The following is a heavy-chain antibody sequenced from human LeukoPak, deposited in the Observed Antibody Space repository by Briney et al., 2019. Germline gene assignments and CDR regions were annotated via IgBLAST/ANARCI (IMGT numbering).Heavy chain of an antibody. V-gene: IGHV3-48*01. CDR2: ISSGSSTT. J-gene: IGHJ4*02. CDR1: GFTFSSSS. CDR3: AKAPPAVAGNY. Sequence: GGSLRLSCAASGFTFSSSSMNWVRQAPGKGLEWLSYISSGSSTTYYADSVKGRFTISRDNSKNTLYLQMNSLRAEDTAVYYCAKAPPAVAGNYWGQGTLVTVSS. D-gene: IGHD6-19*01.